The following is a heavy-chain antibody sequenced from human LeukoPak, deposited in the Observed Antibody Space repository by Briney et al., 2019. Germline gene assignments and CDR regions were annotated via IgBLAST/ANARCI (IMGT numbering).Heavy chain of an antibody. Sequence: GGSLRLSCAASGFTFSNAWMSWVRQAPGKGLEWVGRIKSKTDGGTTDYAAPVKGRFTISRDDSKNTLYLQMNSLKSEDTAVCYCTTVRQRTQVWPTYYDYYYMDVWGKGTTVTISS. CDR3: TTVRQRTQVWPTYYDYYYMDV. CDR1: GFTFSNAW. D-gene: IGHD5-18*01. J-gene: IGHJ6*03. CDR2: IKSKTDGGTT. V-gene: IGHV3-15*01.